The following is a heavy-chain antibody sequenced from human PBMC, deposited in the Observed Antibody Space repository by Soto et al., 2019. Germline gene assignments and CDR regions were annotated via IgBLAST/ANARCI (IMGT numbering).Heavy chain of an antibody. CDR3: AMIDTSPGV. CDR2: ITHSGST. V-gene: IGHV4-34*01. J-gene: IGHJ3*01. CDR1: GASLRAYF. Sequence: PSETLSLTCSVSGASLRAYFWTWIRQSPGKRLEWIGEITHSGSTNYNPSLKNRVTMSVDASKRQFSLRLTSMTAADTAVYFCAMIDTSPGVWGQGTMVTVSS. D-gene: IGHD5-18*01.